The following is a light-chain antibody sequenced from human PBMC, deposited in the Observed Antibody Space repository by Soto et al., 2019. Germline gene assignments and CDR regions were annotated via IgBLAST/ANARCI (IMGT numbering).Light chain of an antibody. CDR2: AAS. Sequence: DIQMTQSPSSLSASVGDRVTITCRASQGISTYLVWYQQKPGTVPKLLIFAASTLQSGVPSRFSGSGSGTDFTLTISSLQLEDGATYYFQNYNGGTWTSCQRTKVEIK. J-gene: IGKJ1*01. V-gene: IGKV1-27*01. CDR3: QNYNGGTWT. CDR1: QGISTY.